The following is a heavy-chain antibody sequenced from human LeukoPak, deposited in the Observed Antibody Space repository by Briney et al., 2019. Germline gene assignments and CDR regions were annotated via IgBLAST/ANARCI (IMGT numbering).Heavy chain of an antibody. Sequence: GGSLRLSCAASGFTFSSYGMHWVRQAPGKGLEWVSSISSSSSYIYYADSVKGRFTISRDNAKNSLYLQMNGLRAEDTAVYYCARDRSPGGSEPWGQGTLVTVSS. CDR2: ISSSSSYI. D-gene: IGHD3-10*01. V-gene: IGHV3-21*01. CDR1: GFTFSSYG. CDR3: ARDRSPGGSEP. J-gene: IGHJ5*02.